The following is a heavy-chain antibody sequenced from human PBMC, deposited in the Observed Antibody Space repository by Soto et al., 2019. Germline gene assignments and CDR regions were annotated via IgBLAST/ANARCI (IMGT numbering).Heavy chain of an antibody. D-gene: IGHD1-1*01. CDR3: ARDEGGT. CDR2: TYYRSKWNS. CDR1: WDIFSINSAS. Sequence: PSQTLXLTCAISWDIFSINSASFSWIRQSPSRGLEWLGRTYYRSKWNSNYAVSVKGRVTINPDTSKNQFSLQLNSVTPEDTAVYYCARDEGGTWGQGTLVTVYS. V-gene: IGHV6-1*01. J-gene: IGHJ4*02.